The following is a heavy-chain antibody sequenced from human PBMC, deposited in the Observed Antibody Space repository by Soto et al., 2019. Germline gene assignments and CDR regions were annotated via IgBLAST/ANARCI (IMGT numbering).Heavy chain of an antibody. V-gene: IGHV2-5*02. J-gene: IGHJ4*02. CDR1: GFSLSTSGVG. D-gene: IGHD4-17*01. CDR2: IYWDDDK. Sequence: QITLKESGPTLVNPTQTLTLTCTFSGFSLSTSGVGVGWIRQPPGKALEWLALIYWDDDKRYSPSLKSRLTITKDTSKNQVVLTMTNMDPVDTATYYCAHSPESTVTTYLKYFDYWGQGTLVTVSS. CDR3: AHSPESTVTTYLKYFDY.